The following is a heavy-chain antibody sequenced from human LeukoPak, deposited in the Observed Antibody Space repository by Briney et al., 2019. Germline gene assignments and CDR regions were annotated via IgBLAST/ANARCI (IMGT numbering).Heavy chain of an antibody. Sequence: GGSLRLSCAASGFTFSNYVMTWVRQAPGKGLEWVSGISASGGSTYYADSVKGRFTISRDNSKNTLFVQMNSLRAEDTAIYYCAKVGEYSGYDSLGDSWGQRTLVTVSS. V-gene: IGHV3-23*01. J-gene: IGHJ4*02. CDR1: GFTFSNYV. CDR2: ISASGGST. CDR3: AKVGEYSGYDSLGDS. D-gene: IGHD5-12*01.